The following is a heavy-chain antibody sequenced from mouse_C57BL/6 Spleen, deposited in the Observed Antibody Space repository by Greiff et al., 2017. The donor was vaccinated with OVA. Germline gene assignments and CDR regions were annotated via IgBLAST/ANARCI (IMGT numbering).Heavy chain of an antibody. V-gene: IGHV3-6*01. CDR3: ERDGLWFAY. Sequence: VQLKQSGPGLVKPSQSLSLTCSVTGYSFTSCYFWNWIRQFPGNQLEWMGIISYDGSNNYNPSLKNRISITRDTSKNQFFLKLTSVTTEDTAKYDSERDGLWFAYWGQGTLVTVSA. CDR2: ISYDGSN. CDR1: GYSFTSCYF. J-gene: IGHJ3*01.